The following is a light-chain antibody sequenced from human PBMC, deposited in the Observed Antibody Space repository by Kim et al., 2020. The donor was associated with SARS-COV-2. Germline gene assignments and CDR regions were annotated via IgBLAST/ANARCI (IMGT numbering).Light chain of an antibody. J-gene: IGKJ4*01. Sequence: SPGERATLSCRASQSISTYLAWYQHKPGQAPRLLIYDASNRATGIPARFSGSGSGTDFTLTISGLEPEDFAVYYCQQRTNWPPLTFGGGTKVEIK. CDR2: DAS. CDR1: QSISTY. CDR3: QQRTNWPPLT. V-gene: IGKV3-11*01.